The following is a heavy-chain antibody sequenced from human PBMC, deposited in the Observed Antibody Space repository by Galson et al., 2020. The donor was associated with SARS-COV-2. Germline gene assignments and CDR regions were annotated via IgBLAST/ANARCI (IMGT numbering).Heavy chain of an antibody. CDR3: ARDPDILTGYYGAFDI. CDR2: ISYDGSNK. D-gene: IGHD3-9*01. J-gene: IGHJ3*02. Sequence: GESLKISCAASGFTFSSYAMHWVRQAPGKGLEWVAVISYDGSNKYYADSVKGRFTISRDNSKNTLYLQMNSLRAEDTAVHYCARDPDILTGYYGAFDIWGQGTMVTVSS. V-gene: IGHV3-30-3*01. CDR1: GFTFSSYA.